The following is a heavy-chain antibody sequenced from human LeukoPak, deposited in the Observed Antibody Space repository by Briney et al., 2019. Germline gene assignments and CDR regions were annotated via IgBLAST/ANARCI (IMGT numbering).Heavy chain of an antibody. Sequence: GRSLRLSCAASGFTFGDYAMHWVRQAPGKGLEWVSGISWNSGSIGYADSVKGRFTISRDNAKNSLYPQMNSLRAEDTASYYCAKDTRAGYSSSWYYFDYWGQGTLVTVSS. V-gene: IGHV3-9*01. CDR1: GFTFGDYA. J-gene: IGHJ4*02. CDR2: ISWNSGSI. D-gene: IGHD6-13*01. CDR3: AKDTRAGYSSSWYYFDY.